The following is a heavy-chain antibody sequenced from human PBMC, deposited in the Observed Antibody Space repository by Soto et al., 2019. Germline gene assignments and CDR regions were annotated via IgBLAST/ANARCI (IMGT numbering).Heavy chain of an antibody. D-gene: IGHD3-22*01. CDR2: ISSSGSYI. V-gene: IGHV3-21*01. CDR3: ARGTFYDDSHADYGY. Sequence: PGGSLRLSCAASGFTFSSYSMNWVRQAPGKGLEWVSSISSSGSYIYYADSVKGRFTISRDNAKNSLYLQMNSLRAEDTAVYYCARGTFYDDSHADYGYWGQGTVVT. J-gene: IGHJ4*02. CDR1: GFTFSSYS.